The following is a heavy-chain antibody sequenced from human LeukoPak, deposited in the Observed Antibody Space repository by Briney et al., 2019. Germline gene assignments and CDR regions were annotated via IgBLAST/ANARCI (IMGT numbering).Heavy chain of an antibody. CDR2: ISYDGRNM. V-gene: IGHV3-30*18. J-gene: IGHJ4*02. CDR1: GFAFSTYY. Sequence: GGSLRPSCAASGFAFSTYYIHRVRQPPGKGLEWVAVISYDGRNMYYGDSVKGRFTISRDNSKNTLYLQMNSLRPEDTAVYYCAKALSSGWSSYYFGDWGQGALVTVSS. CDR3: AKALSSGWSSYYFGD. D-gene: IGHD6-19*01.